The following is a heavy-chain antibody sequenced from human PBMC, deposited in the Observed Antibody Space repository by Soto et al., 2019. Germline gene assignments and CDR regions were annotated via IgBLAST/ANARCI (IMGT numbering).Heavy chain of an antibody. CDR1: GYTFTSYA. V-gene: IGHV1-3*01. CDR3: ARDPSGYSSSWYIGYNWIDL. Sequence: ASVKVSCKASGYTFTSYAMHWVRQAPGQRLEWMGWINAGNGNTKYSQKFQGRVTITRDTSASTAYMELSSLRSEDTAVYYCARDPSGYSSSWYIGYNWIDLSGQGTLVTVSS. D-gene: IGHD6-13*01. CDR2: INAGNGNT. J-gene: IGHJ5*02.